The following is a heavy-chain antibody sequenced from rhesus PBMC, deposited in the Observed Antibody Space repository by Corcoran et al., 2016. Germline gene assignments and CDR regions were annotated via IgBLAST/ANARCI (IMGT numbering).Heavy chain of an antibody. Sequence: QVQLVQSGAEIKQPGASVKLSCRASGYTCTTYDIHWERQAPGQGLEWLGRISPYSRNIYYAQHIPGRVTITTDTTTNTGYLDLTSLRSEEATVYYCTGEGTVRDNRFDVWGPGVLVTVSS. CDR3: TGEGTVRDNRFDV. J-gene: IGHJ5-1*01. D-gene: IGHD5-24*01. CDR1: GYTCTTYD. V-gene: IGHV1-180*01. CDR2: ISPYSRNI.